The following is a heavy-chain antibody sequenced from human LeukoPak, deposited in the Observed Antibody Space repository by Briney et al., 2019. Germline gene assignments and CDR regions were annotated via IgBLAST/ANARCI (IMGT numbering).Heavy chain of an antibody. V-gene: IGHV3-48*01. CDR1: GFSLSSYS. CDR2: IAYTNTI. J-gene: IGHJ4*02. CDR3: ARDPHALDF. Sequence: GGSLRLSCTASGFSLSSYSMNWVRQAPGKGLEWVAYIAYTNTIHYADSVRGRFAISRDNAKNSLYLQLSSLRAEDSAVYYCARDPHALDFWGQGTLVTVSS.